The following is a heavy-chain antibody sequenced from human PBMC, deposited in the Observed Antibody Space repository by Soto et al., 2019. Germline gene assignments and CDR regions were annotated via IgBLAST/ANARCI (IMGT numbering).Heavy chain of an antibody. D-gene: IGHD6-13*01. V-gene: IGHV5-51*01. J-gene: IGHJ6*02. CDR3: ARTSAAGKYYYGMDV. Sequence: GESLKISCKGSGYSFTSYWIGWVRQMPGKGLEWMGIIYPGDSDTRYSPSFQGQVTISADKSISTAYLQWSSLKASDSAMYYCARTSAAGKYYYGMDVWGQGTTVTVSS. CDR2: IYPGDSDT. CDR1: GYSFTSYW.